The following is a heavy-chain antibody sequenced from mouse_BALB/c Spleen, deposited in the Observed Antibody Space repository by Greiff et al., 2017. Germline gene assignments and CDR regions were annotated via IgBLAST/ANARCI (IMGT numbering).Heavy chain of an antibody. V-gene: IGHV2-9*02. CDR1: GFSLTSYG. CDR2: IWAGGST. Sequence: VQGVESGPGLVAPSQSLSITCTVSGFSLTSYGVHWVRQPPGKGLEWLGVIWAGGSTNYNSALMSRLSISKDNSKSQVFLKMNSLQTDDTAMYYCARDYYGYLYAMDYWGQGTSVTVSS. CDR3: ARDYYGYLYAMDY. D-gene: IGHD1-2*01. J-gene: IGHJ4*01.